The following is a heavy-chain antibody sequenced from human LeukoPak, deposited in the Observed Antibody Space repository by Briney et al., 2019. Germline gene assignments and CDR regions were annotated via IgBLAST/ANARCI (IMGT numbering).Heavy chain of an antibody. Sequence: GGSLRLSCAASGFTFSSYSMNWVRQAPGKGLEWVSGISWNSGSIGYADSVKGRFTISRDNAKNSLYLQMNSLRAEDTALYYCAKGRRVYGSGSLYYFDYWGQGTLVTVSS. V-gene: IGHV3-9*01. D-gene: IGHD3-10*01. J-gene: IGHJ4*02. CDR2: ISWNSGSI. CDR1: GFTFSSYS. CDR3: AKGRRVYGSGSLYYFDY.